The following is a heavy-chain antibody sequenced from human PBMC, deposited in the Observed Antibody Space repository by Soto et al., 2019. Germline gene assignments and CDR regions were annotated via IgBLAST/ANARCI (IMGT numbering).Heavy chain of an antibody. CDR3: ARDRYCVGGSCYRDTSDI. CDR1: GFTFSSYE. CDR2: ISGSGSSK. J-gene: IGHJ3*02. Sequence: EVQVVESRGGLVQPGGSLRLSCAASGFTFSSYEMNWVRQAPGKGLEWVSYISGSGSSKYYADSVKGRFTVSRDNAKNSLYLQMNSLSAEDTAVYYCARDRYCVGGSCYRDTSDIWGQGTMVTVSS. V-gene: IGHV3-48*03. D-gene: IGHD2-15*01.